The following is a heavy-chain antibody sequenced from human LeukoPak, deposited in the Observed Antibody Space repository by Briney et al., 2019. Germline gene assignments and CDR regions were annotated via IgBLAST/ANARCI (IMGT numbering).Heavy chain of an antibody. V-gene: IGHV3-23*01. D-gene: IGHD3-3*02. CDR1: GFTFSNYV. CDR3: AKFKDVISGYRYFDY. J-gene: IGHJ4*02. Sequence: PGGSLRLSCAASGFTFSNYVMTWVRQAPGKGLVWVLTISGSGGGTYYTDSVKGRFTISRDNSNNTLYLQMNSLRAEDTAVYYCAKFKDVISGYRYFDYWGQGTLVTVSS. CDR2: ISGSGGGT.